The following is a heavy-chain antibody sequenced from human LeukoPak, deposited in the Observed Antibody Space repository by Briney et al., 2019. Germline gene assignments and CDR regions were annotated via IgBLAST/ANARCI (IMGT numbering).Heavy chain of an antibody. CDR3: ANDYGDYTDEYFQH. Sequence: PGGSLRLSCAASRFTFSSYAMSWVRQAPGKGLEWVSAISGSGGSTYYADSVKGRCAISRDNSKNTLYLQMNSLRAEDTAVYYCANDYGDYTDEYFQHWGQGTLVTVSS. V-gene: IGHV3-23*01. CDR2: ISGSGGST. D-gene: IGHD4-17*01. CDR1: RFTFSSYA. J-gene: IGHJ1*01.